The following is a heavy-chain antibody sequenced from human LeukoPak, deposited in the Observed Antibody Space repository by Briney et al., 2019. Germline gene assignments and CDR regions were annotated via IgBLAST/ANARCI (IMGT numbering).Heavy chain of an antibody. J-gene: IGHJ6*03. V-gene: IGHV4-4*07. CDR1: GGSISSYY. Sequence: SETLSVTCTVSGGSISSYYWSWVRQPAGKGLGWIGRIYTSGSSNYNPSLKSRVTMSVDTSHNHLSLKLSSVTAADTAVYYCAREGIVATYYYYYYMDVWGKGTTVTVSS. CDR2: IYTSGSS. CDR3: AREGIVATYYYYYYMDV. D-gene: IGHD5-12*01.